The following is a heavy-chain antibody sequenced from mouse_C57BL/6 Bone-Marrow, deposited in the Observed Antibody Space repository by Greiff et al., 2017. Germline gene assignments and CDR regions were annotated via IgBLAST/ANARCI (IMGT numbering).Heavy chain of an antibody. J-gene: IGHJ2*01. CDR2: IYPGSGNP. V-gene: IGHV1-76*01. Sequence: VQLQQSGAELVKPGASVKLSCKASGYTFTDYYINWVKQRPGQGLEWIARIYPGSGNPYYNEKFKGKATLTAEKSSSTAYMQLSSLTSEDSAVHFCASEGNYFALWGQVTTRTVYS. CDR3: ASEGNYFAL. CDR1: GYTFTDYY.